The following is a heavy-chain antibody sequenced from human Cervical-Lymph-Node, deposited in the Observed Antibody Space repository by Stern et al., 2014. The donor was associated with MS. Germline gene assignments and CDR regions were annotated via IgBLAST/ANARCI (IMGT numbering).Heavy chain of an antibody. D-gene: IGHD3-10*01. CDR3: ARGGRGVGLEY. Sequence: VQLVESGGGVVQPGRSLSLSCVASGFTFSTYAMHWVRQAPGKGLEWVAFVSNDGTQRTSTDYVKARFTISRDNSKNTLYLHMKSLRDEDTAVYFCARGGRGVGLEYWGQGALVTVSS. CDR1: GFTFSTYA. CDR2: VSNDGTQR. J-gene: IGHJ4*02. V-gene: IGHV3-30-3*01.